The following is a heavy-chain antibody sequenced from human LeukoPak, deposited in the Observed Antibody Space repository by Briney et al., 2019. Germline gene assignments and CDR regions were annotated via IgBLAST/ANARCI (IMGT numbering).Heavy chain of an antibody. CDR1: GFTFSYYS. CDR2: ISSNGGST. V-gene: IGHV3-64D*06. CDR3: VNIGSSGWYDY. Sequence: PGGSLRLSCSASGFTFSYYSIHWVRQAPGKGLEYVSAISSNGGSTYYADSVKGRFTISRDNSKDTLYLQMSSLKPEDTAVYYCVNIGSSGWYDYWGQGTLVTVSS. D-gene: IGHD6-19*01. J-gene: IGHJ4*02.